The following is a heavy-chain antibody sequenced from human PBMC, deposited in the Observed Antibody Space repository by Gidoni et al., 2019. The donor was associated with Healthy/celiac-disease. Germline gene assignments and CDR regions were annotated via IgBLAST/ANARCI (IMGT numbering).Heavy chain of an antibody. Sequence: QVQLVQSGAEVKKPGSSVKVSCKASGGTFSSYAISWVRQAPGQGLEWMGGIIPIFGTANYAQKFQGRVTITADESTSTAYMELSSLRSEDTAVYYCARDADLGITMVRGVINYWGQGTLVTVSS. CDR1: GGTFSSYA. V-gene: IGHV1-69*01. D-gene: IGHD3-10*01. CDR3: ARDADLGITMVRGVINY. J-gene: IGHJ4*02. CDR2: IIPIFGTA.